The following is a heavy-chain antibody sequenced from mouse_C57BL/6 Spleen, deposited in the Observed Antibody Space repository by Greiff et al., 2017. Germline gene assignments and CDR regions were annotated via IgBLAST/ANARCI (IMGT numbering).Heavy chain of an antibody. CDR2: IDPENGDT. CDR3: TTGDYDVFAY. V-gene: IGHV14-4*01. J-gene: IGHJ3*01. D-gene: IGHD2-4*01. CDR1: GFNIKDDY. Sequence: EVQRVESGAELVRPGASVKLSCTASGFNIKDDYMHWVKQRPEQGLEWIGWIDPENGDTEYASKFQGKATITADTSSNTAYLQLSSLTSEDTAVYYCTTGDYDVFAYWGQGTLVTVSA.